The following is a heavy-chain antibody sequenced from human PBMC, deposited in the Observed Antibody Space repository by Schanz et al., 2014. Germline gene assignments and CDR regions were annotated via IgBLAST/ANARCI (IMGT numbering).Heavy chain of an antibody. Sequence: VQLLESGGGLVQPGGSLRLSCAASGFPFSDYFMAWIRQPPGRGLEWVSYVSRSTPDIYYADSVKGRFTVSRDNAENALYLQMNSLRAEDTAIYYCAKNQYDDVDLSSFYFDFWGQGTLVTVSS. CDR3: AKNQYDDVDLSSFYFDF. D-gene: IGHD3-10*02. J-gene: IGHJ4*02. V-gene: IGHV3-11*03. CDR1: GFPFSDYF. CDR2: VSRSTPDI.